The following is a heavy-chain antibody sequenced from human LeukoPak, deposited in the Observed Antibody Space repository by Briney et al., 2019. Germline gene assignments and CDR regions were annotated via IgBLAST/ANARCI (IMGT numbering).Heavy chain of an antibody. CDR3: ARGWGYSYLYFDY. CDR2: INPNSGGT. Sequence: ASVKVSCKASGYTFTGYYMHWVRQAPGQGLEWMGWINPNSGGTNYAQKFQGRVTMTRNTSISTAYMELSSLRSEDTAVYYCARGWGYSYLYFDYWGQGTLVTVSS. D-gene: IGHD5-18*01. J-gene: IGHJ4*02. CDR1: GYTFTGYY. V-gene: IGHV1-2*02.